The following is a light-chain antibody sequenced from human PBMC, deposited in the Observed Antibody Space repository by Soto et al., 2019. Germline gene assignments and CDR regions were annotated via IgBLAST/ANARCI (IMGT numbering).Light chain of an antibody. CDR1: SSDVGGYNY. CDR3: SSYTSSSTLAFYV. Sequence: QSALTQPASVSGSPGQSITISCTGTSSDVGGYNYVSWYQQHPGKAPILMIYDVSNRPSGVSNRFSGSKSGNTASLTISGLQAEDEADYYCSSYTSSSTLAFYVFGTGTKVTVL. V-gene: IGLV2-14*01. J-gene: IGLJ1*01. CDR2: DVS.